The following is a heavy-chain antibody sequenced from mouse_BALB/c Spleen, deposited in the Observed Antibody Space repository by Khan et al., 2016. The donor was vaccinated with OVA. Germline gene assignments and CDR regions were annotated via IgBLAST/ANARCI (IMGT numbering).Heavy chain of an antibody. V-gene: IGHV3-2*02. J-gene: IGHJ3*01. CDR3: SRGTYYGNPFPY. CDR2: ISYSGST. Sequence: EVELVESGPGLVKPSQSLSLTCTVTGYSITSDYAWNWIRQFPGNKLEWMGYISYSGSTNYNPSLKSRISITRDTSKNKFFLQLSSVTTEDTATYYYSRGTYYGNPFPYWGQGTLVTVSA. CDR1: GYSITSDYA. D-gene: IGHD2-10*01.